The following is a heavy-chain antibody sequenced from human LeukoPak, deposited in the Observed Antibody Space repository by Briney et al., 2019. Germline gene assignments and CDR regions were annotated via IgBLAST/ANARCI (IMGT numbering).Heavy chain of an antibody. CDR2: INPSGGST. V-gene: IGHV1-46*01. CDR1: GYTFTSYY. D-gene: IGHD3-10*01. J-gene: IGHJ4*02. CDR3: ARDPMDYYGSGSYYNSLDY. Sequence: ASVKVSCKASGYTFTSYYMHWVRQAPGQGLEWMGIINPSGGSTSYAQKFQGRVTMTRDMSTSTVYMELSSLRSEDTAVYYCARDPMDYYGSGSYYNSLDYWGQGTLVTVSS.